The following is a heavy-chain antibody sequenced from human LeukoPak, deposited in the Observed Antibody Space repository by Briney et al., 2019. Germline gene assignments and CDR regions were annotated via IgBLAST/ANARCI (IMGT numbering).Heavy chain of an antibody. CDR2: ISSSSSYI. V-gene: IGHV3-21*01. CDR1: GFTFSSYS. Sequence: GGSLRLSCAASGFTFSSYSMNWVRQAPGKGLEWVSSISSSSSYIYYADSVKGRFTISRDNAKNSLYLQMNSLRAEDTAVYYCARDMVRGSGFFGAIKDPWGQGTLVTVSS. D-gene: IGHD3-10*01. J-gene: IGHJ5*02. CDR3: ARDMVRGSGFFGAIKDP.